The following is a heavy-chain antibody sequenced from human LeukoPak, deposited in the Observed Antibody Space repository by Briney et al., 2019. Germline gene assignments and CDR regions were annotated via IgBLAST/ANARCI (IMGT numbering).Heavy chain of an antibody. Sequence: SETLSLTCTVSGASSSAYYWSWVRQPPGKGLEWIGSIHYSGSTNYNPPLKSRVTISVATSKNQFSLKLSSVTAADTAVYYCARSSGSYGYYYYYGMDVWGQGTTVTVSS. J-gene: IGHJ6*02. CDR1: GASSSAYY. V-gene: IGHV4-59*01. CDR3: ARSSGSYGYYYYYGMDV. D-gene: IGHD1-26*01. CDR2: IHYSGST.